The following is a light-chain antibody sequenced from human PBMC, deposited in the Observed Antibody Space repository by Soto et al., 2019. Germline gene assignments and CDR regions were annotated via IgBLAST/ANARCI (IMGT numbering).Light chain of an antibody. V-gene: IGKV3-20*01. J-gene: IGKJ1*01. Sequence: EIVLTQSPGTLSLSPGERATLSCRASQTVNSDYLAWFQQRPGQAPRLLIFATSRRATDIPDRFSGSGSGTDCTLAIRRLEPEDFAVYYCHQFGYSPRTLGQGTKVDIK. CDR3: HQFGYSPRT. CDR2: ATS. CDR1: QTVNSDY.